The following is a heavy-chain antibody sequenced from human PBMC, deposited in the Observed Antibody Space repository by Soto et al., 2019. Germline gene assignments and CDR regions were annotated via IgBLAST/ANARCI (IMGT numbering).Heavy chain of an antibody. D-gene: IGHD5-18*01. V-gene: IGHV3-30*18. CDR1: GFTFSNYA. CDR3: AKTLVTAMVSMYFDAIDV. J-gene: IGHJ6*02. CDR2: ISYDGSRK. Sequence: QVHLVESGGGVVQPGRSLRLSCVAPGFTFSNYAMHWVRQAPDKGLEWVAVISYDGSRKYYADSVKGRFTISRDNSKNTLYLQMNSLGAEDTALFYCAKTLVTAMVSMYFDAIDVWGQGTTVTGSS.